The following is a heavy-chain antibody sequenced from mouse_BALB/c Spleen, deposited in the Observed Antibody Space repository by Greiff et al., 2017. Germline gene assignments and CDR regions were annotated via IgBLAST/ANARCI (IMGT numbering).Heavy chain of an antibody. D-gene: IGHD2-4*01. Sequence: VQLVESGPGLVAPSQSLSITCTVSGFSLSRYSVHWVRQPPGKGLEWLGMIWGGGSTDYNSALKSRLSISKDNSKSQVFLKMNSLQTDDTAMYYCARNDYDYDGWFAYWGQGTLVTVSA. CDR2: IWGGGST. CDR1: GFSLSRYS. CDR3: ARNDYDYDGWFAY. J-gene: IGHJ3*01. V-gene: IGHV2-6-4*01.